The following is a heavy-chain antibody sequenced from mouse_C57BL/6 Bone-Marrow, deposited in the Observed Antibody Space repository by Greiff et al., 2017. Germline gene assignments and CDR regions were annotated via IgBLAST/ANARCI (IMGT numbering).Heavy chain of an antibody. J-gene: IGHJ1*03. CDR2: IDPETGGT. Sequence: VQLQQSGAELVRPGASVTLSCKASGYTFTDYEMHWVKQTPVHGLEWIGAIDPETGGTAYNQKFKGKAILTADKSSSTAYMELRSLTSEDSAVYYGTRGGAYYYGSRRYFEVWGTGTTVTVSS. D-gene: IGHD1-1*01. CDR1: GYTFTDYE. CDR3: TRGGAYYYGSRRYFEV. V-gene: IGHV1-15*01.